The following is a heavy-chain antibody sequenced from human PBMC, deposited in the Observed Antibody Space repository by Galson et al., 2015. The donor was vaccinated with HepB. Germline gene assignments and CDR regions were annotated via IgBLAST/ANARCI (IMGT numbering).Heavy chain of an antibody. V-gene: IGHV3-30*04. D-gene: IGHD3-10*01. CDR1: GFTFSSYA. J-gene: IGHJ4*02. Sequence: SLRLSCAASGFTFSSYAMHWVRQAPGKGLEWVAVISYDGSNKYYADSVKGRFTISRDNSKNTLYLQMNSLRAEDTAVYYCARDTAYYYGSGTSSGFDYWGQGTLVTVSS. CDR3: ARDTAYYYGSGTSSGFDY. CDR2: ISYDGSNK.